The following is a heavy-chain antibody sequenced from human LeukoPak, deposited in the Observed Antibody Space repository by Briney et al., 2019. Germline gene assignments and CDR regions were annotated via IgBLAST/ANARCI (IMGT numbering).Heavy chain of an antibody. Sequence: PSETLSLTYAVYGGSFSGYYWSWIRQPPGKGLEWIGEINHSGSTNYNPSLKSRVTISVDTSKNQFSLKLSSVTAADTAVYYCARLGTRTFYYYYDSSGLHFDYWGQGTLVTVSS. J-gene: IGHJ4*02. V-gene: IGHV4-34*01. CDR2: INHSGST. CDR3: ARLGTRTFYYYYDSSGLHFDY. D-gene: IGHD3-22*01. CDR1: GGSFSGYY.